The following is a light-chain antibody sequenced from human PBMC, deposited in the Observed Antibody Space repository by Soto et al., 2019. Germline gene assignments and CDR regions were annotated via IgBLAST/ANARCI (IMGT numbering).Light chain of an antibody. J-gene: IGKJ2*01. V-gene: IGKV1-39*01. CDR2: AAS. Sequence: DIRMTQSPSSLSASVGDRVTITCRASQSISSYLNWYQQKPGKAPKLLIYAASSLQSGVPSRFSGSGSWKEFPLTISRLPPEDFATYYCQQSYSTPYTFGQGTKLEIK. CDR1: QSISSY. CDR3: QQSYSTPYT.